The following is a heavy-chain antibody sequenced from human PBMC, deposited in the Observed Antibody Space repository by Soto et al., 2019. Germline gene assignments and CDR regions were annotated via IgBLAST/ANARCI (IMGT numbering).Heavy chain of an antibody. V-gene: IGHV3-74*01. CDR2: IHNDGTT. Sequence: EVQLVESGGGLVQPGGSLTLSCAASGFTFTNYQMHWVRQALGKGLVWVSSIHNDGTTNYADSVKGRFTISRDNAKNTLYLQMNSLRAEDTAVYYCARDFEGLGYWGRGTLVTVSS. CDR3: ARDFEGLGY. D-gene: IGHD3-16*01. J-gene: IGHJ4*02. CDR1: GFTFTNYQ.